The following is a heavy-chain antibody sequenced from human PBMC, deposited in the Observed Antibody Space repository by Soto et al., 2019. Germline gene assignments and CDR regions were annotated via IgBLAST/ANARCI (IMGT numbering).Heavy chain of an antibody. CDR3: AKALGYYYDNSGHYSTN. CDR1: GFTFSTYA. D-gene: IGHD3-22*01. Sequence: EVKLMESGGGLVQPGGSLRLSCAASGFTFSTYAMNWVRQAPGKGLEWVSAISGGADRTYYADSVKGRFTISRDNSKNTLYLQMNSLRAEDTAVYYCAKALGYYYDNSGHYSTNWGQGTLVTVSS. V-gene: IGHV3-23*01. CDR2: ISGGADRT. J-gene: IGHJ4*02.